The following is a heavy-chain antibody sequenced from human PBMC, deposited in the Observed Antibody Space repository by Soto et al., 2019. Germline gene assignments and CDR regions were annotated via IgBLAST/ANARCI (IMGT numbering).Heavy chain of an antibody. V-gene: IGHV1-18*01. CDR2: ISAYNGNT. Sequence: ASVKVSCNASGYTFTSYGISWVRQAPGQGLEWMGWISAYNGNTNYAQKLQGRVTMTTDTTTSTAYMELRSLRSDDTAVYYCARIVVVPAAMIGIADYYYYGMDVWGQGTTVTVSS. J-gene: IGHJ6*02. CDR3: ARIVVVPAAMIGIADYYYYGMDV. D-gene: IGHD2-2*01. CDR1: GYTFTSYG.